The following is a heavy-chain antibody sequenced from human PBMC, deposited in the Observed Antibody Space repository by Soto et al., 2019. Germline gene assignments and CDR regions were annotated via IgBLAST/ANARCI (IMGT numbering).Heavy chain of an antibody. V-gene: IGHV1-24*01. CDR1: GYTLTDLS. CDR3: AASYGDCWAAEY. J-gene: IGHJ4*02. CDR2: FDPEDGET. D-gene: IGHD4-17*01. Sequence: QVQLVQSGAEVKKPGASVKVSCKVSGYTLTDLSMHWVRQAPGKGLEWMGGFDPEDGETIYAQKFQGRVTMTEDTSTDAAYMELSSLRSEDTAVYFFAASYGDCWAAEYWGQGTLVTVSS.